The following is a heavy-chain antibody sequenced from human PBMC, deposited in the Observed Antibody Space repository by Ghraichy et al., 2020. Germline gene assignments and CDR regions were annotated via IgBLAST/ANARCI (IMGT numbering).Heavy chain of an antibody. CDR3: AHRRITMVRGVIPFDY. Sequence: SGPTLVKPTQTLTLTCTFSGFSLSTSGVGVGWIRQPPGKALEWLALIYWNDDKRYSPSLKSRLTITKDTSENQVVLTMTNMDPVDTATYYCAHRRITMVRGVIPFDYWGQGTLVTVSS. J-gene: IGHJ4*02. CDR2: IYWNDDK. CDR1: GFSLSTSGVG. D-gene: IGHD3-10*01. V-gene: IGHV2-5*01.